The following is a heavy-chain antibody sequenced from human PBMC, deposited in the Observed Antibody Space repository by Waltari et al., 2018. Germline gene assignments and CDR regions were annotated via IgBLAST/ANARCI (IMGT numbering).Heavy chain of an antibody. CDR2: ISPNNGDT. Sequence: VQLVQSGAAVKNLWASVRVSCQDPGYSFSDPQMHWVLQAPGQGLEWVGWISPNNGDTNYAQRFQGWVTMTSDSSISTAYMELNRLRSDDTAVYYCARGGYSYGYGMDVWGQGTTVIVSS. J-gene: IGHJ6*02. V-gene: IGHV1-2*03. CDR1: GYSFSDPQ. D-gene: IGHD5-12*01. CDR3: ARGGYSYGYGMDV.